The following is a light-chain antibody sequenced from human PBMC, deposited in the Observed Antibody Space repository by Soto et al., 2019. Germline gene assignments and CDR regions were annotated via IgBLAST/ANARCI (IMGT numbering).Light chain of an antibody. CDR3: QQRSNWPSIT. J-gene: IGKJ5*01. CDR2: DAS. Sequence: EIVLTQSPATLSLWPGERATLSCRASQSVSSYLAWYQQKPGQAPRLLIYDASNRATGIPARFSGSGSGTDFTLTISSLEPEDFAVYYCQQRSNWPSITFGQGTRLEI. V-gene: IGKV3-11*01. CDR1: QSVSSY.